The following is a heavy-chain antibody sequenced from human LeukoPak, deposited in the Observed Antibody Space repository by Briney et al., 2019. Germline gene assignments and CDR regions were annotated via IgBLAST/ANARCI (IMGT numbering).Heavy chain of an antibody. Sequence: GGSLRLSCAASGFTFSSDGMHWVRQAPGKGLEWVAVIWYDGSNKYYGDSVKGRFTISRDNSKNTLYLQMGSLRAEDMAVYYCARGPCSGGSCYLGDWGQGTLVTVSS. V-gene: IGHV3-33*01. J-gene: IGHJ4*02. D-gene: IGHD2-15*01. CDR1: GFTFSSDG. CDR2: IWYDGSNK. CDR3: ARGPCSGGSCYLGD.